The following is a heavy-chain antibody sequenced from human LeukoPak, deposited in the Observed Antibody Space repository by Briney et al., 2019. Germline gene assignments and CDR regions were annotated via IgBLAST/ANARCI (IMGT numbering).Heavy chain of an antibody. Sequence: GGPLRLSCAASGFTFSSYWMSWVRQAPGKGLEWVANIKQDGSEKYYVDSVKGRFTISRDNAKNSLYLQMNSLRAEDTAVYYCARDAPMDTAMANFDYWGQGTLVTVSS. CDR3: ARDAPMDTAMANFDY. CDR1: GFTFSSYW. CDR2: IKQDGSEK. J-gene: IGHJ4*02. V-gene: IGHV3-7*01. D-gene: IGHD5-18*01.